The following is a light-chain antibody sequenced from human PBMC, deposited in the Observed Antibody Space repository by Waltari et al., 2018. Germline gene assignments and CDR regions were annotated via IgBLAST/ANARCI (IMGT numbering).Light chain of an antibody. CDR2: INN. J-gene: IGLJ3*02. CDR1: SSTIGGHP. V-gene: IGLV1-44*01. CDR3: AAWDDSLNGWV. Sequence: QSVLPQPPSASGAPGQRVTISCSGSSSTIGGHPLNWYKHLPGTAPKLIIYINNQRPSGVPDRFSGSKSGTSASLAISGLQSEDEADYYCAAWDDSLNGWVFGGGTKVSVL.